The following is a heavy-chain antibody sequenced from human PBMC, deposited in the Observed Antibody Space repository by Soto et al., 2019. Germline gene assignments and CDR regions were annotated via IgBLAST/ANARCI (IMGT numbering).Heavy chain of an antibody. V-gene: IGHV5-10-1*01. CDR2: IDPSDSYT. D-gene: IGHD4-17*01. Sequence: EVQLVQSGAEVKKPGESLRISCKGSGYSFTSYWISWVRQMPGKGLEWMGRIDPSDSYTNYSPSFQGHVTISADKSISTAYLQWSSLKASDTAMYYCARNPSGYGDYNWFDPWGQGTLLTVSS. J-gene: IGHJ5*02. CDR1: GYSFTSYW. CDR3: ARNPSGYGDYNWFDP.